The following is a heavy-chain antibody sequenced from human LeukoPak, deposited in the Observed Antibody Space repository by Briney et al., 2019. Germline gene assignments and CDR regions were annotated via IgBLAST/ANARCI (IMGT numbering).Heavy chain of an antibody. D-gene: IGHD3-22*01. CDR3: AKEVYYYDSSGYYGY. CDR2: ISGSGDST. CDR1: GFIFSNYA. J-gene: IGHJ4*02. V-gene: IGHV3-23*01. Sequence: GGSLRLSCAASGFIFSNYAMSWVRQAPGKGLEWVSGISGSGDSTYYADSVKGRFTISRDNSKNTLYLQMNSLRAEDTAVYYCAKEVYYYDSSGYYGYWGQGTLVTVSS.